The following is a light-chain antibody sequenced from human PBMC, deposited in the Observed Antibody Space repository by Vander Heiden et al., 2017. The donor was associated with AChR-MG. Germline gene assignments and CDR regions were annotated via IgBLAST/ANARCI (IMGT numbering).Light chain of an antibody. J-gene: IGKJ2*01. Sequence: DFVMTQSPLSLPVTPGEPATISCRCSQSLLYSNGYNYLDWYLQKPGQSPQILIYLGSNRAPGVPDRFSGSGSGTDFTLKISRVEAEDVGVYYCRQTLQAPLTFGQRTKLDI. CDR2: LGS. CDR3: RQTLQAPLT. CDR1: QSLLYSNGYNY. V-gene: IGKV2-28*01.